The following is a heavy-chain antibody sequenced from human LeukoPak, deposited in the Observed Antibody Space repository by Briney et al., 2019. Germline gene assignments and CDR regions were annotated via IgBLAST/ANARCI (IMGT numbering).Heavy chain of an antibody. CDR2: ISWNSGRL. D-gene: IGHD3-22*01. V-gene: IGHV3-9*01. CDR1: GFNFHDYA. CDR3: VGDPPNSGYAFQV. J-gene: IGHJ3*01. Sequence: GGSLRLSCAASGFNFHDYAMHWVRQTPGKGLEWASSISWNSGRLGYADSVKGRFTISRDNSKNMVYLQMNSLRAEDTALYYCVGDPPNSGYAFQVWGHGTVVTVSS.